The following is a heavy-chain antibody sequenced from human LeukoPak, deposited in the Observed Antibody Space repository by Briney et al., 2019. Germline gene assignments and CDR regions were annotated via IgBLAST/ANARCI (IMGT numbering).Heavy chain of an antibody. Sequence: ASVKVSCKASGYTFTSYDINWVRQATGQGLEWMGWISAYNGNTNYAQKLQGRVTMTTDTSTSTAYMELRSLRSDDTAVYYCARDPQDPYDSSGYYFDYWGQGTLVTVSS. CDR2: ISAYNGNT. CDR3: ARDPQDPYDSSGYYFDY. CDR1: GYTFTSYD. D-gene: IGHD3-22*01. V-gene: IGHV1-18*01. J-gene: IGHJ4*02.